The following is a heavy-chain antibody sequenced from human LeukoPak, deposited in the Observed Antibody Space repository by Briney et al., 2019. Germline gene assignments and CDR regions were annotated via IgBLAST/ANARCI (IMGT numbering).Heavy chain of an antibody. Sequence: SGGSLRLSCAASGFTFSSYSMNWVRQAPGKGLEWVSSMYSGSSYIYYADSVKGRFTISRDNAKNSLYLQMNSLRAEDTAVYYCARVDYSSSWPYYFDYWGQGTLVTVS. D-gene: IGHD6-13*01. J-gene: IGHJ4*02. CDR3: ARVDYSSSWPYYFDY. V-gene: IGHV3-21*01. CDR1: GFTFSSYS. CDR2: MYSGSSYI.